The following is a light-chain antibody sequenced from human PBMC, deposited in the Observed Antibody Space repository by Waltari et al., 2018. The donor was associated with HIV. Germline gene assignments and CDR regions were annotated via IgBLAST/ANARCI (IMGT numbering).Light chain of an antibody. CDR1: SSNIGSNT. CDR2: SNN. J-gene: IGLJ1*01. Sequence: QSVLTQPPSASGTPGQRVTISCSGSSSNIGSNTVNWYQQLPGTAPKLLIYSNNQRPSGVPDRFSGSKSGNTASLTISGLQADDEADYYCCSYAGTYTSYVFGTGTKVTVL. CDR3: CSYAGTYTSYV. V-gene: IGLV1-44*01.